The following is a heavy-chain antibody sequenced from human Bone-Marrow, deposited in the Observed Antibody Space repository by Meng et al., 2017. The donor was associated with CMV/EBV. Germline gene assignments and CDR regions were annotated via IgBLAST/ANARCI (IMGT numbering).Heavy chain of an antibody. Sequence: GGSLRLSCAASGFTFSSYAMHWVRQAPGKGLEWVAVISYDGSNKYYADSVKGRFTISRDNSKNTLYLQMSSLRAEDTAVYYCARRIAAAGTISYYYYYGMDVWGQGTTITVSS. CDR3: ARRIAAAGTISYYYYYGMDV. CDR2: ISYDGSNK. D-gene: IGHD6-13*01. V-gene: IGHV3-30-3*01. J-gene: IGHJ6*02. CDR1: GFTFSSYA.